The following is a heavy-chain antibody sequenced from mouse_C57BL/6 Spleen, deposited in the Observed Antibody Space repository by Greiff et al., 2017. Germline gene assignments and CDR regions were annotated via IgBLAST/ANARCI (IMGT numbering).Heavy chain of an antibody. D-gene: IGHD1-1*01. V-gene: IGHV1-59*01. CDR1: GYTFTSYW. CDR2: FDPSDSYT. CDR3: ARGRDYGSSYDWYFDD. Sequence: QVQLQQPGAELVRPGTSVKLSCKASGYTFTSYWMHWVKQRPGQGLEWIGVFDPSDSYTNYNQKFKGKATLTVDTSSSTAYMQLSSLTSEDSAVYYCARGRDYGSSYDWYFDDWGTGTTVTVSS. J-gene: IGHJ1*03.